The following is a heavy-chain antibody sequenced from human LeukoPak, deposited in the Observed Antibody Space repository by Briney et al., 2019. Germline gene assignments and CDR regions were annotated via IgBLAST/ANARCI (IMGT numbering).Heavy chain of an antibody. CDR2: IYYSGST. Sequence: PSETLSLTCAVYGGSFSGYYWSWIRQPPGKGLEWIGYIYYSGSTNYNPSLKSRVTISVDTSKNQFSLKLSSVTAADTAVYYCARTYSSGWFTVDYWGQGTLVTVSS. CDR1: GGSFSGYY. J-gene: IGHJ4*02. V-gene: IGHV4-59*08. CDR3: ARTYSSGWFTVDY. D-gene: IGHD6-19*01.